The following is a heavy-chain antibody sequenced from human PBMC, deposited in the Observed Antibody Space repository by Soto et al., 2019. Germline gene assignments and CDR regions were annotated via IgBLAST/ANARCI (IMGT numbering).Heavy chain of an antibody. D-gene: IGHD2-2*01. CDR2: IIPILGTA. J-gene: IGHJ6*02. V-gene: IGHV1-69*01. CDR3: ARVRLVPAAADYHYYYYGMDV. CDR1: GGSFSSYA. Sequence: QVQLVQSGAEVKKPGSSVTVSCEASGGSFSSYAIGWVRQAPGQGLEWMGGIIPILGTANYAQKFQGRVTITADELTSTAYMELSSLRSEDTAVYYCARVRLVPAAADYHYYYYGMDVWGQGSTVTVSS.